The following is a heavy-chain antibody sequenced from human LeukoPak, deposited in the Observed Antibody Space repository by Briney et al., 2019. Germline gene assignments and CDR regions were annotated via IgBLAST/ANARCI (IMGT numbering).Heavy chain of an antibody. D-gene: IGHD3/OR15-3a*01. CDR1: GGSISAYY. V-gene: IGHV4-59*01. Sequence: TPSETLSLTCTVSGGSISAYYWSWIRQPPGKGLEWIGYIYNSGSANYNPSLQSRVTILIDTSKKQFSLKVSSVTAADTAVYYCARDWTSNIDYWGQGTLVTVSS. CDR2: IYNSGSA. J-gene: IGHJ4*02. CDR3: ARDWTSNIDY.